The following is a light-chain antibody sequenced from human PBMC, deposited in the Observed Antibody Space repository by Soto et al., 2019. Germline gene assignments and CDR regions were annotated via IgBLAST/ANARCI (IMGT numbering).Light chain of an antibody. CDR1: SSDVGGYKF. CDR2: EVI. CDR3: GSYTSASTLV. J-gene: IGLJ1*01. V-gene: IGLV2-14*01. Sequence: QSALTQPASVSASPGQSITISCTGTSSDVGGYKFVSWYQHHPGKAPKLMIYEVINRPSGVSNRFSGSKSGNTASLTISGLQAEDEADYYCGSYTSASTLVFGTGTKLTVL.